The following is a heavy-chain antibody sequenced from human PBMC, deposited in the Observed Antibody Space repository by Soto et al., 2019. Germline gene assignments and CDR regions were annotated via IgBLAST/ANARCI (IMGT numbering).Heavy chain of an antibody. CDR3: ATGSLTSTGGRIGYHYNAMDV. V-gene: IGHV1-69*13. D-gene: IGHD1-1*01. J-gene: IGHJ6*02. CDR1: GGTFSSHS. Sequence: SVKVSCKSSGGTFSSHSINWVRQAPGQGLEWMGGIIPIFGPANFAKNFQGRVTITADESTTTAYMELSSLTSEDTAVYYCATGSLTSTGGRIGYHYNAMDVWGQGTTVTVSS. CDR2: IIPIFGPA.